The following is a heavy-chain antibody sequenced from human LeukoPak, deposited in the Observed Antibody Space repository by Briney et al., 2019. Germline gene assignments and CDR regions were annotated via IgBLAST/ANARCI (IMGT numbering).Heavy chain of an antibody. D-gene: IGHD1/OR15-1a*01. J-gene: IGHJ2*01. V-gene: IGHV4-59*01. CDR2: IYYTGRP. CDR1: GGSISNYY. Sequence: PSETLSLTCTVSGGSISNYYWSWIRQPPGKGLEWIGYIYYTGRPDYNPPLKSRVTISVDTSRNQFSLNLRSMTAADTSVYYCARREPGPNWYFDLWGSGTLVPVS. CDR3: ARREPGPNWYFDL.